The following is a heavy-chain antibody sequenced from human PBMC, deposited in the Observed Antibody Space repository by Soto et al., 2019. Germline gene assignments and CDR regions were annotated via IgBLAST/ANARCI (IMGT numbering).Heavy chain of an antibody. CDR2: IIATFGTA. V-gene: IGHV1-69*06. CDR3: ARSETAGHRGVDI. CDR1: GGTFSSSA. J-gene: IGHJ3*02. D-gene: IGHD6-19*01. Sequence: QVQLVQSGAEMREPGSSVKVSCKASGGTFSSSAINWLRQAPGQGPEWMGGIIATFGTANYIEKFRGRVTITADTSTSTAYMEVSSLTSEDTDMYFCARSETAGHRGVDIWGQGTMVTVSS.